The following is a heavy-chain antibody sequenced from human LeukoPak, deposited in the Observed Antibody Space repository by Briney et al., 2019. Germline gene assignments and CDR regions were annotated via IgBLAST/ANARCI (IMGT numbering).Heavy chain of an antibody. CDR2: IDWDDDK. Sequence: SGPALVKPTQTLTLTCTFSGFSLGTSGMCVSWVRQPPGKALEWLALIDWDDDKYYSTSLKTRLTISKDTSKNQVVLTMTNMDPVDTATYYCARIRGGDCYSNYYGLDVWGQGTTVTVSS. D-gene: IGHD2-21*02. V-gene: IGHV2-70*20. J-gene: IGHJ6*02. CDR1: GFSLGTSGMC. CDR3: ARIRGGDCYSNYYGLDV.